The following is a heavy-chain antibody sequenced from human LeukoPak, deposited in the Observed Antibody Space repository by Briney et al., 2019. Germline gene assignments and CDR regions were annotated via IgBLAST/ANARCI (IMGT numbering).Heavy chain of an antibody. CDR3: AREWPHLSSSWTTD. Sequence: AASVKVSCKASGYTFTSYDINWVRQATGQGLEWMGWMNPNSGNTGYAQKFQGRVTMSRNTSISTAYMELSSLRSEDTAVYYCAREWPHLSSSWTTDWGQGTLVTVSS. V-gene: IGHV1-8*01. J-gene: IGHJ1*01. CDR1: GYTFTSYD. CDR2: MNPNSGNT. D-gene: IGHD6-13*01.